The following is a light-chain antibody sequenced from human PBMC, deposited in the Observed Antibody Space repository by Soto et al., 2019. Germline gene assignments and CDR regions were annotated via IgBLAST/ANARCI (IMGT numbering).Light chain of an antibody. CDR2: AAS. CDR1: QGISNY. J-gene: IGKJ4*01. V-gene: IGKV1-27*01. Sequence: DIRMTQSPSSLSASVGDRVTITCRASQGISNYLAWYQQKPGKVPKLLICAASTLQSGVPSRFSGSGSGTDFTLTISSLQPGDVATYYCEKYNHGSITFGGENKVEIK. CDR3: EKYNHGSIT.